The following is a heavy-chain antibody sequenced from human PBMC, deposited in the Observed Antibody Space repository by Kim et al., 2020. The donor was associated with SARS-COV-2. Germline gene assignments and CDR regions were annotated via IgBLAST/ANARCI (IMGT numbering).Heavy chain of an antibody. CDR1: GFTFRSYG. Sequence: GGSLRLSCTASGFTFRSYGMHWVRQAPGKGLEWVAVISYDGSNKYYADSVKGRFTISRDNSKNTLYLQMNSLRGEDTAVYYCAKRGLHGIDFDLWGRGTLVTV. CDR2: ISYDGSNK. CDR3: AKRGLHGIDFDL. V-gene: IGHV3-30*18. J-gene: IGHJ2*01. D-gene: IGHD1-26*01.